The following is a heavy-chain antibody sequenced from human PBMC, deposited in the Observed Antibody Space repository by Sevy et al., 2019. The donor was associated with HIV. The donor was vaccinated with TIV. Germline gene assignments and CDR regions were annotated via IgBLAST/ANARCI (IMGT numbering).Heavy chain of an antibody. CDR1: GGTFSSYA. V-gene: IGHV1-69*13. CDR2: IIPIFGTA. D-gene: IGHD2-15*01. J-gene: IGHJ6*02. Sequence: ASVKVSCKASGGTFSSYAISWVRQAPGQGLEWMGGIIPIFGTANYAQKFQGRVTLTADESTSTAYMEMSSPRSEDTAVYYWARDLTSTRGYCSGGSCYLWGMDVWGQGTTVTVSS. CDR3: ARDLTSTRGYCSGGSCYLWGMDV.